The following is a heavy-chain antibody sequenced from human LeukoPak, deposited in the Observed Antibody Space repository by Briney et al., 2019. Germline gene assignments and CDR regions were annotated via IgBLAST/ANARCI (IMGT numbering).Heavy chain of an antibody. CDR1: GFTFSSYG. V-gene: IGHV3-30*18. J-gene: IGHJ4*02. CDR2: ISYDGSNK. Sequence: PGRSLRLSCAASGFTFSSYGMHWVRQAPGKGLEWVAVISYDGSNKYYADSVKGRFTISRDNSKNTLYLQMNSLRAEDTAVYYCAKDMVTSPRVFDYWGQGTLVTVSS. D-gene: IGHD5-18*01. CDR3: AKDMVTSPRVFDY.